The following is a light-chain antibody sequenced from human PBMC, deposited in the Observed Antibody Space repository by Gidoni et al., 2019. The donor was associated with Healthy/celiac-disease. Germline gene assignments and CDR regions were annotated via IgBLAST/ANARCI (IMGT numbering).Light chain of an antibody. CDR3: QQSYSTPPFP. V-gene: IGKV1-39*01. CDR2: AAS. Sequence: DIQMTQSPSSLSASVGDRVTITCRASQSISSYLNWYQQKPGKAPKLLIYAASSLQSGVPSRFSGSGSGTEFTLTISSLQPEDFATYYCQQSYSTPPFPFGPGTKVDIK. CDR1: QSISSY. J-gene: IGKJ3*01.